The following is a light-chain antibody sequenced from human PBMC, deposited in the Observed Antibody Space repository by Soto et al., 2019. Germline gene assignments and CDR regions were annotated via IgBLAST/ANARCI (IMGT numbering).Light chain of an antibody. CDR1: SSDVGGNKF. J-gene: IGLJ2*01. V-gene: IGLV2-8*01. CDR3: SSFGGSNDVL. CDR2: EVN. Sequence: QSVLTQPPSASGSPGQSVTISCTGTSSDVGGNKFVSWYQQHPGKAPRLIIYEVNRRPSGVPDRFSDSKSGNTASLTVSGLQDEDEADYYCSSFGGSNDVLFGGGTKVTVL.